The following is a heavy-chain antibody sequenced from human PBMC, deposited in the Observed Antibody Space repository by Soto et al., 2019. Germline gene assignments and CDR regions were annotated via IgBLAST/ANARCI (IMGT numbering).Heavy chain of an antibody. D-gene: IGHD1-26*01. Sequence: GSLRLSCAASGFTFSSYSMNWVRQAPGKGLEWVSYISSSSSTIYYADSAKGRFTISRDNSKNTLYLQMNSLRAEDTAIYYCAKSQWEPYFYGMDIWGQGTTVTVSS. V-gene: IGHV3-48*01. CDR3: AKSQWEPYFYGMDI. CDR2: ISSSSSTI. J-gene: IGHJ6*02. CDR1: GFTFSSYS.